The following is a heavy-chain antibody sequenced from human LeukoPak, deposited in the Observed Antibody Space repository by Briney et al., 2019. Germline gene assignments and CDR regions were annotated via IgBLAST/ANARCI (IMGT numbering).Heavy chain of an antibody. J-gene: IGHJ4*02. CDR2: IYSGGSS. CDR3: ARGKRDYGDLFDY. CDR1: GFTFDDYA. Sequence: GGSLRLSWAASGFTFDDYAMHWVRQAPGKGLEWVSVIYSGGSSYYADSVKGRFTISRDNSKNTLYLHMNSLRADDTAVYYCARGKRDYGDLFDYWGQGTLVTVSS. V-gene: IGHV3-53*01. D-gene: IGHD4-17*01.